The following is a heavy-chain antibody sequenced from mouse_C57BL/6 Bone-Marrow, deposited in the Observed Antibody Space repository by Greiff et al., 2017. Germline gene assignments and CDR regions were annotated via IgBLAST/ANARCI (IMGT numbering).Heavy chain of an antibody. CDR2: INPGSGGT. J-gene: IGHJ3*01. Sequence: QVQLQQSGAELVRPGTSVKVSCKASGYAFTNYLIEWVKQRPGQGLEWIGVINPGSGGTNYNEKFKGKATLTADKSSSTAYMQLSSLTSEDSAVYFCARADDRAWFAYWGQGTLVTVSA. CDR1: GYAFTNYL. D-gene: IGHD2-12*01. CDR3: ARADDRAWFAY. V-gene: IGHV1-54*01.